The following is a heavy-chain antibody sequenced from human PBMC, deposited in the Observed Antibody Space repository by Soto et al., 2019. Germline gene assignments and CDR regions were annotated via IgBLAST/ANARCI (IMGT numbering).Heavy chain of an antibody. CDR3: ARHGPRNWNYLERAFDI. CDR1: GGSISSYY. CDR2: IYYSGST. Sequence: QVQLQESGPGLVKPSETLSLTCTVSGGSISSYYWSWIRQPPGKGLEWIGYIYYSGSTNYNPSLKSRVTISVDTSKNQFSLKLSSVTAADTAVYYCARHGPRNWNYLERAFDIWGQGTMVTVSS. V-gene: IGHV4-59*08. J-gene: IGHJ3*02. D-gene: IGHD1-7*01.